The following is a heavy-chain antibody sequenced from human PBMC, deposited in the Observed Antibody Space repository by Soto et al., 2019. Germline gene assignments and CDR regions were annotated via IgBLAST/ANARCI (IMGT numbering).Heavy chain of an antibody. D-gene: IGHD6-19*01. J-gene: IGHJ5*02. CDR3: ARTAGPTPFDP. CDR1: GYTFTSYT. V-gene: IGHV1-3*01. CDR2: ITAGNGNT. Sequence: QVQLVQSGAEVKKPGASVKVSCKASGYTFTSYTMHWVRQAPGHRLEWMGWITAGNGNTKYSQKFQGRVTITRDTSASTVYMELNSLTSEDTAVYYCARTAGPTPFDPWGQGTPVTVSS.